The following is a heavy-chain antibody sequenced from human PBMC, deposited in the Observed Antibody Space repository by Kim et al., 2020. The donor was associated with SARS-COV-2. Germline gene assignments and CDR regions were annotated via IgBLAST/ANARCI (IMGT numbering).Heavy chain of an antibody. D-gene: IGHD2-2*01. Sequence: CGKGRVTISRENSKNTLSLQINSLRAEDTAVYYCAKGTTSTTYSATDYWGQGTLVTVSS. V-gene: IGHV3-23*02. J-gene: IGHJ4*02. CDR3: AKGTTSTTYSATDY.